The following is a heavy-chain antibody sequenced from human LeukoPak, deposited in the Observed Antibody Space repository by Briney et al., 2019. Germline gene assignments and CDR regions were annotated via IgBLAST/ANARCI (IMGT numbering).Heavy chain of an antibody. D-gene: IGHD5-18*01. Sequence: PSETLSLTCTVSGGSISSSSYDWGWIRQPPGKGLEWIGSIYYSGSTYYNPSLKSRGTISVDTSKNQFALKLSSVTAADTAVYYCARRGYTYGWGWFDPWGQGTLVTVSS. V-gene: IGHV4-39*06. CDR3: ARRGYTYGWGWFDP. J-gene: IGHJ5*02. CDR1: GGSISSSSYD. CDR2: IYYSGST.